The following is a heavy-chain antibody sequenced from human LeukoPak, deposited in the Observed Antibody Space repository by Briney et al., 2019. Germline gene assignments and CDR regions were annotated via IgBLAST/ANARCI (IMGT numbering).Heavy chain of an antibody. D-gene: IGHD3-22*01. CDR3: ARGYYCDSSGYYVHDAFDI. J-gene: IGHJ3*02. CDR2: IYYSGST. Sequence: KPSETLSLTCTVSGGSISSSSYYWGWIRQPPGKGLEWIGSIYYSGSTYYNPSLKSRVTISVDTSKNQFSLKLSSVTAADTAVYYCARGYYCDSSGYYVHDAFDIWGQGTMVTVSS. V-gene: IGHV4-39*07. CDR1: GGSISSSSYY.